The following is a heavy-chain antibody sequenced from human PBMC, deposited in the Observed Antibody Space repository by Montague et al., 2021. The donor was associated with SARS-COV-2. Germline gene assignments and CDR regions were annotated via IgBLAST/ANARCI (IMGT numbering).Heavy chain of an antibody. CDR2: IYTSGST. J-gene: IGHJ5*02. V-gene: IGHV4-61*02. CDR3: ARDGYSSGWNGLHWFDP. D-gene: IGHD6-25*01. Sequence: TLSLTCTVSIGSISSGSYYWSWFRQPAGKGLEWIGRIYTSGSTNYSPSLKSRVTISVDTSKNQFSLKLSSVTAADTAVYYCARDGYSSGWNGLHWFDPWGQGTLVTVSS. CDR1: IGSISSGSYY.